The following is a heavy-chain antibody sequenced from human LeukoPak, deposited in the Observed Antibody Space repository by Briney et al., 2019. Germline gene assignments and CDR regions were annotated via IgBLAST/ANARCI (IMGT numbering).Heavy chain of an antibody. CDR1: GFTFSSYG. CDR3: ARRAGEYSHPYDY. J-gene: IGHJ4*02. D-gene: IGHD2-15*01. V-gene: IGHV3-23*01. Sequence: GGSLRLSCAASGFTFSSYGMSWVRQAPGKGLEWVSKGRFTISRDNSKNTLYLQMNSLRAEDTAIYYCARRAGEYSHPYDYWGQGTLVTVSS.